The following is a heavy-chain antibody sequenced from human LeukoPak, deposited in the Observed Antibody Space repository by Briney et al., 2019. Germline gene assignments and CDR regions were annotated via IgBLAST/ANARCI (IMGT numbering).Heavy chain of an antibody. V-gene: IGHV4-31*03. CDR1: GGSISKGGYY. Sequence: SETLSLTCTVSGGSISKGGYYWSWIRQHPEKGLEWIGYISFSGSTYYNPSLESRVTISADTSKNQFSLRLSSVTAADTAVFYCARDCVDWGQGTLVTVSS. J-gene: IGHJ4*02. CDR2: ISFSGST. CDR3: ARDCVD.